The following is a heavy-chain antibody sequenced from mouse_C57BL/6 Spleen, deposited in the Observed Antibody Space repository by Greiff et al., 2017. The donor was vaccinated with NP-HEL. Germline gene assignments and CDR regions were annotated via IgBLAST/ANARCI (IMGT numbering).Heavy chain of an antibody. V-gene: IGHV7-3*01. CDR1: GFTFTDYY. D-gene: IGHD4-1*01. CDR3: ARSRTGYFDY. Sequence: EVNVVESGGGLVQPGGSLSLSCAASGFTFTDYYMSWVRQPPGKALEWLGFIRNKANGYTTEYSASVKGRFTIYRDNSQSILYLQMNALRAEDSATYYCARSRTGYFDYWGQGTTLTVSS. CDR2: IRNKANGYTT. J-gene: IGHJ2*01.